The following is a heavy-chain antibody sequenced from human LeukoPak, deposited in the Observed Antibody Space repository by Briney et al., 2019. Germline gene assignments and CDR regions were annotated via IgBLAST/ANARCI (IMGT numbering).Heavy chain of an antibody. CDR2: IYYSGST. CDR3: ARDEYSYGLRGYDAFDI. Sequence: TSETLSLTCTVSGGSISSYYWSWIRQPPGKGLEWIGYIYYSGSTYYNPSLKSRVTISVDTSKNQFSLKLSSMTAADTAVYYCARDEYSYGLRGYDAFDIWGQGTMVTVSS. V-gene: IGHV4-59*12. J-gene: IGHJ3*02. CDR1: GGSISSYY. D-gene: IGHD5-18*01.